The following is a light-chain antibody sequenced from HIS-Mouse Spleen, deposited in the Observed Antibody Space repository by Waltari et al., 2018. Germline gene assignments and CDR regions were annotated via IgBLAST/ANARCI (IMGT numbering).Light chain of an antibody. CDR1: SSNIGSNY. Sequence: QSVLTQPPSASGTPGQRVTISCSGSSSNIGSNYAYWYQQLPGTAPKLLIYRNNQRPSGVPDRCSGSTPGTSASLAISGLRSEDEADYYCAAWEDSLSGPVFGGGTKLTVL. V-gene: IGLV1-47*01. J-gene: IGLJ3*02. CDR2: RNN. CDR3: AAWEDSLSGPV.